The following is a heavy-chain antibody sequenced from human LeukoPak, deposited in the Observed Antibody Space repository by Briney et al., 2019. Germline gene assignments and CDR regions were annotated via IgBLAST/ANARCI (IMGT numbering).Heavy chain of an antibody. Sequence: GGSLRLSCAASGFTFSSYAMSWVRQAPGKGLEWVSAISGSGGSTYYADSVKGRFTISRDNSKNTLYLQMNSLRAEGTAVYYCAKDPEYSSGWYLDYWGQGTLVTVSS. J-gene: IGHJ4*02. V-gene: IGHV3-23*01. D-gene: IGHD6-19*01. CDR1: GFTFSSYA. CDR2: ISGSGGST. CDR3: AKDPEYSSGWYLDY.